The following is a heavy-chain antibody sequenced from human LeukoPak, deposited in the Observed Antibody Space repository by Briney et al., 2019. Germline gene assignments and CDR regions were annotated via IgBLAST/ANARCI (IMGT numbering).Heavy chain of an antibody. CDR1: GGSIRNYY. CDR2: IYYSGST. Sequence: SETLSLTCSVSGGSIRNYYWGWIRQPPGKGLEWIGYIYYSGSTNYNPSLKSRVTISVDTSENQFSLKLSSVTAADTALYYCAKYVSTGWFDPWGQGTLVTVSS. CDR3: AKYVSTGWFDP. D-gene: IGHD5/OR15-5a*01. J-gene: IGHJ5*02. V-gene: IGHV4-59*08.